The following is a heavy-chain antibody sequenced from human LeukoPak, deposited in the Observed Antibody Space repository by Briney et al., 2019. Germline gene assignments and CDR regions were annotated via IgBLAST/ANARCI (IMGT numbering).Heavy chain of an antibody. J-gene: IGHJ4*02. CDR1: GGSISSSSYY. CDR3: ARQPRTMIVVGIDY. Sequence: SETLSLTCTVSGGSISSSSYYWGWIRQPPGKGLEWIGSIYYSGSTYYNPSLKSRVTISVDTSKNQFSLKLSSVTAADTAVYYCARQPRTMIVVGIDYRGQGTLVTVSS. CDR2: IYYSGST. V-gene: IGHV4-39*01. D-gene: IGHD3-22*01.